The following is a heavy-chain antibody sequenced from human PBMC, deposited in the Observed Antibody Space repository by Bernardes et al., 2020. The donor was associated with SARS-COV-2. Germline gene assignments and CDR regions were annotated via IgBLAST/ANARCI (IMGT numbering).Heavy chain of an antibody. CDR3: AKDRPSFYSYGYFVDY. D-gene: IGHD5-18*01. V-gene: IGHV3-23*01. CDR2: ISGSGGSGPGT. J-gene: IGHJ4*02. Sequence: GGSLRLSCAASGFTFSSYAMSWVRKGPGKGLEWVSAISGSGGSGPGTYYADSVKGRFTISRDNSKNTRYLQMNSLRAEDTAVYYCAKDRPSFYSYGYFVDYWGQGTLVTVSS. CDR1: GFTFSSYA.